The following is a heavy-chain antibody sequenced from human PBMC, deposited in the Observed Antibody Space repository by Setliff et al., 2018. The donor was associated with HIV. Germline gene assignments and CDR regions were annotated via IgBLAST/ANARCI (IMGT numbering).Heavy chain of an antibody. CDR2: IYHSGST. D-gene: IGHD5-12*01. V-gene: IGHV4-4*02. CDR3: AGRDGYNRYYFDF. Sequence: SETLSLTCAVSAGSISGDIWWTWVRQSPGKGLEWVGEIYHSGSTNYNTSLKGRVAMSVDRSKNQFSLKVTSVTAADTAVYYCAGRDGYNRYYFDFWGQGTLVTVSS. CDR1: AGSISGDIW. J-gene: IGHJ4*02.